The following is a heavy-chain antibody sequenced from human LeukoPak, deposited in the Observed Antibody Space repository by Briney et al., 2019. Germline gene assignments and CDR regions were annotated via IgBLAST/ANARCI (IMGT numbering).Heavy chain of an antibody. CDR2: ISGSGGST. CDR3: AKGRAGIDY. V-gene: IGHV3-23*01. CDR1: GFTFSSHA. Sequence: PGGSLRLSCAASGFTFSSHAISWVRQAPGKGLEWVSGISGSGGSTYYADSVKGRFTISRDNSKNTLYVQMNSLRAEDTAVYYCAKGRAGIDYWGQGTLVIVSS. D-gene: IGHD6-19*01. J-gene: IGHJ4*02.